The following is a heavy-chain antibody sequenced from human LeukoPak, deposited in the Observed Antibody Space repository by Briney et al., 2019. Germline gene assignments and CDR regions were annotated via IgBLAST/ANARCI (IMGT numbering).Heavy chain of an antibody. CDR1: GYTFTSYY. J-gene: IGHJ5*02. CDR3: ARDGSYYYDSSGYYCDS. Sequence: ASVKVSCKASGYTFTSYYMHWVRQAPGQGLEWMGIINPSGGSTSYAQKFQGRVTMTRDTSTSTVYMELSSLRSEDTAVYYCARDGSYYYDSSGYYCDSWGQGTLVTVSS. V-gene: IGHV1-46*01. D-gene: IGHD3-22*01. CDR2: INPSGGST.